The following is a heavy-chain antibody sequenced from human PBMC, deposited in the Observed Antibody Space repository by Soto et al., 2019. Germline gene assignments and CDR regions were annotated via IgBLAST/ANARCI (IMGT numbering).Heavy chain of an antibody. V-gene: IGHV4-34*01. CDR2: INHSGST. J-gene: IGHJ5*02. D-gene: IGHD6-6*01. CDR1: GGSFSGYY. CDR3: ARGPGQHYGHRIAARPHWFDP. Sequence: QVQLQQWGAGLLKPSETLSLTCAVYGGSFSGYYWSWIRQPPGKGLEWIGEINHSGSTNYNPSLKSRVTISVDTSKNQFSLKLSSVTAADTAVYYWARGPGQHYGHRIAARPHWFDPWGQGTLVTVSS.